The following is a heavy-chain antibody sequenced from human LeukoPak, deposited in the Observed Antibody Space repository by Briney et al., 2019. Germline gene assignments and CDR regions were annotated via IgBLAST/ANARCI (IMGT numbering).Heavy chain of an antibody. D-gene: IGHD2-21*02. J-gene: IGHJ4*02. CDR1: GYTFTGYY. CDR3: ARASDSGDWHLGY. Sequence: ASVKVSCKASGYTFTGYYMHWVRQAPGQGLEWMGRINPNSGGTNYAQKFQGRVTMTRDTSISTAYMELSRLRSDDTAVYYCARASDSGDWHLGYWGQGTLVTVSS. CDR2: INPNSGGT. V-gene: IGHV1-2*06.